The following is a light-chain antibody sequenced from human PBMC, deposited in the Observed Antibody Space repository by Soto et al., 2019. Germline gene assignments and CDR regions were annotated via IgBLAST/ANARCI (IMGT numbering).Light chain of an antibody. CDR2: GNS. J-gene: IGLJ3*02. Sequence: QSVLTQPPSVSGAPGQRVTISCTGSSSNIGAGYDVHWYQQLPGTAPKLLIYGNSNRPSGVPDRFSGSKSGTSASLAITGLQAVDEADYYCQSYGSSLSATVFGGGTKLAVL. CDR1: SSNIGAGYD. V-gene: IGLV1-40*01. CDR3: QSYGSSLSATV.